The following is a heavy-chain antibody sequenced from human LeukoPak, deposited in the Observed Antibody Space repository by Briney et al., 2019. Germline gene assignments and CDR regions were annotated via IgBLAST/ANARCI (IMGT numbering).Heavy chain of an antibody. Sequence: ASVKVSCKASGYAFTSYYMHWVRQAPGQGLEWMGIINPSGGSTSYTQKFQGRVTMTRDTSTSTVYMELSSLRSEDTAVYYCAREGFPPKISDFWSGLGPYYYYGMDVWGQGTTVTVSS. CDR1: GYAFTSYY. D-gene: IGHD3-3*01. V-gene: IGHV1-46*01. CDR2: INPSGGST. CDR3: AREGFPPKISDFWSGLGPYYYYGMDV. J-gene: IGHJ6*02.